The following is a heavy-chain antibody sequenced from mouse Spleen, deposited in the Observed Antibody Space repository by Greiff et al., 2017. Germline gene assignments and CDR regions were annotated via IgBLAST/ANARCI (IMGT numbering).Heavy chain of an antibody. J-gene: IGHJ2*01. V-gene: IGHV5-9-3*01. CDR3: ARYGNSHFDY. CDR1: GFTFSSYA. D-gene: IGHD2-1*01. CDR2: ISSGGSYT. Sequence: EVHLVESGGGLVKPGGSLKLSCAASGFTFSSYAMSWVRQTPEKRLEWVATISSGGSYTYYPDSVKGRFTISRDNAKNTLYLQMSSLRSEDTAMYYCARYGNSHFDYWGQGTTLTVSS.